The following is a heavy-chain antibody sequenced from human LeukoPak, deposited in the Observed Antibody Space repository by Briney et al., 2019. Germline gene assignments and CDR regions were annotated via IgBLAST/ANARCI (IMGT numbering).Heavy chain of an antibody. D-gene: IGHD6-19*01. CDR1: GFTVSSNY. Sequence: GGSLRLSCAASGFTVSSNYMSSVRQAPGKVLGWVSVIYSGGSTYYADSLKGRFTLSRDNSKNTLYLQMNSLRAADTAVYYCARVPVAGTFPIGYMDVWGKGTTVTVSS. CDR2: IYSGGST. CDR3: ARVPVAGTFPIGYMDV. J-gene: IGHJ6*03. V-gene: IGHV3-53*01.